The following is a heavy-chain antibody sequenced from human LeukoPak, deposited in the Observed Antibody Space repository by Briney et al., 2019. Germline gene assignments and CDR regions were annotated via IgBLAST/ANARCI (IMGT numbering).Heavy chain of an antibody. CDR3: ARDCSGNTCYRAGY. CDR1: GFTFNNYW. D-gene: IGHD2-2*01. CDR2: IKQDGSEK. V-gene: IGHV3-7*01. Sequence: GGSLRLSCAASGFTFNNYWMSWVRQAPGKGLEWVANIKQDGSEKYYVDSVKGRFTISRDNAKNSLYLQMNSLRSEDTAVYYCARDCSGNTCYRAGYWGQGTLVTVYS. J-gene: IGHJ4*02.